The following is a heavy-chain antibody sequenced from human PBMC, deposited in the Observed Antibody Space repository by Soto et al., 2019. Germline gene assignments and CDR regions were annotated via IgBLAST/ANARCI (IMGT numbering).Heavy chain of an antibody. V-gene: IGHV1-3*01. Sequence: GASVKVSCKASGYTFTSYAMHWVRQAPGQRLEWMGWINAGNGNTKYSQKFQGRVTITRDTSASTAYMELSSLRSEDTAVYYCARAPGGTGIAEYWGQGTLVPVSS. CDR2: INAGNGNT. CDR3: ARAPGGTGIAEY. D-gene: IGHD6-13*01. J-gene: IGHJ4*02. CDR1: GYTFTSYA.